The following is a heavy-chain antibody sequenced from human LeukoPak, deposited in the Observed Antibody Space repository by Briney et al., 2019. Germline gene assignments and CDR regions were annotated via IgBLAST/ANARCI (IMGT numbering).Heavy chain of an antibody. CDR3: AKDYDFWSGYYSYYFDY. J-gene: IGHJ4*02. V-gene: IGHV3-23*01. Sequence: PGGSLRLSCAASGFTFSSYTMSWVRQAPGKGLEWVSAISGSGGSTYYADSVKGRFTISRDNSKNTLYLQMNSLRAEDTAVYYCAKDYDFWSGYYSYYFDYWGQGPLVTVSS. CDR2: ISGSGGST. CDR1: GFTFSSYT. D-gene: IGHD3-3*01.